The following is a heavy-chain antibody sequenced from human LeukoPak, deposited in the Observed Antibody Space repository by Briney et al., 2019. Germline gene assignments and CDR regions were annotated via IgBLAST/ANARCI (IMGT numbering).Heavy chain of an antibody. V-gene: IGHV1-18*04. Sequence: ASVKVSCKASGYTFTSYGISWARQAPGRGLEWMGWISAYNGNTNYAQKLQGRVTMTTDTSTSTAYMELRSLRSDDTAVYYCARAPVLLWFGELLSLDYWGQGTLVTVSS. D-gene: IGHD3-10*01. CDR1: GYTFTSYG. CDR2: ISAYNGNT. CDR3: ARAPVLLWFGELLSLDY. J-gene: IGHJ4*02.